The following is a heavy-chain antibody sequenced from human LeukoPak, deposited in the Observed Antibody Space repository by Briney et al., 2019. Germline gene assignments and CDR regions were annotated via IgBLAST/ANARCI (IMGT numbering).Heavy chain of an antibody. CDR2: MKQDASEK. D-gene: IGHD3-3*01. J-gene: IGHJ2*01. CDR1: GFTFSSYW. CDR3: ARDSDYDFWSGSPPWWYFDL. Sequence: QPGGSLRLSCVGSGFTFSSYWMSWVRQAPGKGPEWVANMKQDASEKYYFGALNGRFTIFRDNAKKSLYLQMTGLRVDDTAVYYCARDSDYDFWSGSPPWWYFDLWGRGTLVTVSS. V-gene: IGHV3-7*01.